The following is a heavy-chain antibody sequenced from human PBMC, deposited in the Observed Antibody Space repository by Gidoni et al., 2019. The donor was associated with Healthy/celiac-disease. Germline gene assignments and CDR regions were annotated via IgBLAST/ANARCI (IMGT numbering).Heavy chain of an antibody. D-gene: IGHD2-15*01. CDR1: GCFISSYY. CDR3: AGSGYYYYGMDV. CDR2: IYYSGST. V-gene: IGHV4-59*01. Sequence: QVQLQESGPGLVKPSETLSLPCTGSGCFISSYYWSWIRQPPGKGLGWIGYIYYSGSTNYNPSLKSRVTISVDTSKNQFSLKLSSVTAADAAVYYCAGSGYYYYGMDVWGQGTTVTVSS. J-gene: IGHJ6*02.